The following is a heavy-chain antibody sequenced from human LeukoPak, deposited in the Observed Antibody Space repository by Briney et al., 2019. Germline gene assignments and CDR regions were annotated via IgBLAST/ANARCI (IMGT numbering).Heavy chain of an antibody. V-gene: IGHV1-2*02. CDR2: INPNSGGT. J-gene: IGHJ4*02. CDR1: GYTFTGYY. D-gene: IGHD2-15*01. CDR3: ARDIYCSGGSCYYWDY. Sequence: ASVKVSCKASGYTFTGYYMHWVRQAPGQGLEWMGWINPNSGGTNYAQKFQGRVTMTRDTSISTAYMVLSRLRSDDTAVYYRARDIYCSGGSCYYWDYWGQGTLVTVSS.